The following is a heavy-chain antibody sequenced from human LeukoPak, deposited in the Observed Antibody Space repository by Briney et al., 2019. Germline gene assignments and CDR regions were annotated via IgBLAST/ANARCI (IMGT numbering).Heavy chain of an antibody. J-gene: IGHJ6*02. CDR3: ARASYYYDSSGYLTQTDTPNYYYYGMDV. CDR1: GGTFSSYA. Sequence: GSSVKVSCKASGGTFSSYAISWVRQAPGQGLEWMGGIIPIFGTANYAQKFQGRVTITADESTSTAYMELSSLRSEDTAVYYCARASYYYDSSGYLTQTDTPNYYYYGMDVWGQGTTVTVSS. CDR2: IIPIFGTA. D-gene: IGHD3-22*01. V-gene: IGHV1-69*01.